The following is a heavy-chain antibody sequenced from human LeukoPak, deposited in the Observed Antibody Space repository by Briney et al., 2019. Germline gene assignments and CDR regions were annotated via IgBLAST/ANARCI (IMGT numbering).Heavy chain of an antibody. V-gene: IGHV1-69*13. CDR1: GGTFSSYA. CDR2: IIPIFGTA. CDR3: ARHLVGATQHLDY. D-gene: IGHD1-26*01. Sequence: ASVKVSCKASGGTFSSYAISWVRQAPGQGLEWMGRIIPIFGTANYAQKFQGRVTITADESTSTAYMGLSSLRSEDTAVYYCARHLVGATQHLDYWGQGTLVTVSS. J-gene: IGHJ4*02.